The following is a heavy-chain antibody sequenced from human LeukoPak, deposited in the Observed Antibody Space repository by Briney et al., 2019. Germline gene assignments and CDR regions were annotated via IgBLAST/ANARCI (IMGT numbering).Heavy chain of an antibody. CDR1: GYTFTSYA. V-gene: IGHV1-3*01. D-gene: IGHD2-2*02. Sequence: ASVKVSCKASGYTFTSYAMHWVRQAPGQRLEGMGWINAGNGNTKYSQRFQGRVTITRDTSASTAYMELSSLRSEDTAVYYCARGRPIVVVPAAINYYYAMDVWGKGTTVTVSS. CDR2: INAGNGNT. J-gene: IGHJ6*04. CDR3: ARGRPIVVVPAAINYYYAMDV.